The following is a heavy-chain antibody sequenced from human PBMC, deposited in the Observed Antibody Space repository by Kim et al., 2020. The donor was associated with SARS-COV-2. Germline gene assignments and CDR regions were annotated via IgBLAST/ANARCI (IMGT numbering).Heavy chain of an antibody. Sequence: GSTYYADSVKGRFTISRDNSKNTLYLQMNSLRAEDTAVYYCAKVPEGPSYWGQGTLVTVSS. V-gene: IGHV3-23*01. CDR2: GST. CDR3: AKVPEGPSY. J-gene: IGHJ4*02.